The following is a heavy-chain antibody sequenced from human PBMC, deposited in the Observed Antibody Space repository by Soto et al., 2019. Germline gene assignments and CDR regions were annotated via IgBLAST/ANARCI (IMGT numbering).Heavy chain of an antibody. J-gene: IGHJ4*02. CDR2: IYYSGST. V-gene: IGHV4-61*01. CDR1: GGSVSSGSYY. CDR3: ARWDWGYYYDSSGQYYFDY. D-gene: IGHD3-22*01. Sequence: QVQLQESGPGLVKPSETLSLTCTVSGGSVSSGSYYWSWIRQPPGKGLEWIGYIYYSGSTNYNPSLKSRVSISVDPSKDQFSLKLSSVTAADTAVYYCARWDWGYYYDSSGQYYFDYWGQGTLVTVSS.